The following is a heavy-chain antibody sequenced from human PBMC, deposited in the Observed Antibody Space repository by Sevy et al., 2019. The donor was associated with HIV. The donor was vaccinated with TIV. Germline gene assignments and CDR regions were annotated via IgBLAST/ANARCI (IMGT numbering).Heavy chain of an antibody. J-gene: IGHJ3*02. CDR1: GFTFSSYS. CDR2: ISSSSSYI. D-gene: IGHD6-13*01. Sequence: GGSLRLSCAASGFTFSSYSMNWVRQAPGKGLEWVSSISSSSSYIYYADSVKGRFTISRDNAKNSLYLQMNSLRAEDTAVYYCARDPYVSAAAGRGAFDIWGLGTMVTVSS. CDR3: ARDPYVSAAAGRGAFDI. V-gene: IGHV3-21*01.